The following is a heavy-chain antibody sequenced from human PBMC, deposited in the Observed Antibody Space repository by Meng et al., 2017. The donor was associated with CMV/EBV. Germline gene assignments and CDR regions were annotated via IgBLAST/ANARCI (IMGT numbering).Heavy chain of an antibody. CDR1: GYTFTTYW. CDR3: ARWRSEGNSAPFDH. Sequence: KVSCKGSGYTFTTYWIGWVRQTTGKGLEWMGIIYAGDSDTKYSPTFQGQVTITANKSISTAYLQWNSLKASDTAMYYCARWRSEGNSAPFDHWGQGTLVTVSS. CDR2: IYAGDSDT. J-gene: IGHJ4*02. D-gene: IGHD6-6*01. V-gene: IGHV5-51*01.